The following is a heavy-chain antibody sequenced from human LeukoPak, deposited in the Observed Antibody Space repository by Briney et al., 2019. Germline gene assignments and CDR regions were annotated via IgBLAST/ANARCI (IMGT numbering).Heavy chain of an antibody. J-gene: IGHJ4*02. V-gene: IGHV1-69*05. CDR1: GGTFSNYA. Sequence: GASVKVSCKASGGTFSNYAISWVRQAPGQGLEWMGRIIPIFGTANYAQKFQGRVTITTDESTSTAYMELSSLRSEDTAVYYCARDLGGNFDYWGQGTLVTVSS. D-gene: IGHD3-10*01. CDR2: IIPIFGTA. CDR3: ARDLGGNFDY.